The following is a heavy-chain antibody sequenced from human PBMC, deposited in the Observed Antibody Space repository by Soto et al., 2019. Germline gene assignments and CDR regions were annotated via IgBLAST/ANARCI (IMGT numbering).Heavy chain of an antibody. D-gene: IGHD1-1*01. CDR3: SRATARGTRPYYYFYGMDV. Sequence: SLRLSCAASGFGYSGYAMHWVRQAPGKGLQWVALISFDGNKKYYADSVKGRFTISRDNSKNTLYLQMDSLIPEDTSLYYCSRATARGTRPYYYFYGMDVWGQGTTVTAP. CDR1: GFGYSGYA. J-gene: IGHJ6*02. V-gene: IGHV3-30-3*01. CDR2: ISFDGNKK.